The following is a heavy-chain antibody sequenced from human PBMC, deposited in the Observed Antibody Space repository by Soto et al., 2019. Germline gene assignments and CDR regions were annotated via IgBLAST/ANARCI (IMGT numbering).Heavy chain of an antibody. CDR3: ARVTRGHTFDY. D-gene: IGHD3-10*01. V-gene: IGHV3-13*01. CDR2: IGTAGDT. Sequence: GGSLRLSCEASGFSFSSYAMSWVRQATGKGLEWVSAIGTAGDTYYPGSVKGRFTISRENAKNSLYLQMNSLRAEDTAVYYCARVTRGHTFDYWGQGTLVTVSS. J-gene: IGHJ4*02. CDR1: GFSFSSYA.